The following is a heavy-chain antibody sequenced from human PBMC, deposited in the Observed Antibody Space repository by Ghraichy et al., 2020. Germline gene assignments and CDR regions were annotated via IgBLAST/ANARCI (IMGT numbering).Heavy chain of an antibody. CDR3: ARDVGLRFLEWFAFDI. CDR2: IKQDGSEK. J-gene: IGHJ3*02. CDR1: GFTFSSYW. V-gene: IGHV3-7*03. D-gene: IGHD3-3*01. Sequence: GGSLRLSCAASGFTFSSYWMSWVRQAPGKGLEWVANIKQDGSEKYYVDSVKGRFTISRDNAKNSLYLQMNSLRAEATAVYYCARDVGLRFLEWFAFDIWGQGTMVTGSS.